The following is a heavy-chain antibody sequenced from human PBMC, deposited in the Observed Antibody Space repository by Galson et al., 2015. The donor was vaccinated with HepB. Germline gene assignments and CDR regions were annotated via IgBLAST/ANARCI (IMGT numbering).Heavy chain of an antibody. V-gene: IGHV3-33*01. CDR3: AREIKTFWSGYYNRLGAFDI. J-gene: IGHJ3*02. Sequence: SLRLSCAASGFTFSNYGMHWARQAPGKGLEWVAAISYDAINKYYADSVKGRFTISRDNSKNTLFLQMNSLRVEDTAIYYCAREIKTFWSGYYNRLGAFDIWGQGTVVTVSS. CDR1: GFTFSNYG. CDR2: ISYDAINK. D-gene: IGHD3-3*01.